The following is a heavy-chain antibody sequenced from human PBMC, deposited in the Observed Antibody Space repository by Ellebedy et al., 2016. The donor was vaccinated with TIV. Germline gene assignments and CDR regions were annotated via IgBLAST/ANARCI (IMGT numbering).Heavy chain of an antibody. D-gene: IGHD6-19*01. Sequence: GESLKISCAASGFTFSRYAMHWVRQAPGKGLEYVSAISSNGGSTYYANSVEGRFTISRDNSKNTLYLQMGSLRVEDMAVYYCAKSTSGWWVFDYWGQGTLVTVSS. J-gene: IGHJ4*02. CDR3: AKSTSGWWVFDY. CDR2: ISSNGGST. CDR1: GFTFSRYA. V-gene: IGHV3-64*01.